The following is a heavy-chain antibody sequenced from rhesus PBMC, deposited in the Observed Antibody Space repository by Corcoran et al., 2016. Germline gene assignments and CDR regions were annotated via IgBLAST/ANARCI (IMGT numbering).Heavy chain of an antibody. Sequence: QVQLQESGPGLLTPSETLSLTCAVSGVSFRRYWWHWIRQSQGKGLVSIGKIIVYTGRTKYNPSLQSRVTISMDVSTIQFSLRLTSVTAADTAFYYCTSPIRYRFDVWGPGVLVSVSS. CDR1: GVSFRRYW. CDR2: IIVYTGRT. CDR3: TSPIRYRFDV. D-gene: IGHD4-29*01. J-gene: IGHJ5-1*01. V-gene: IGHV4-80*01.